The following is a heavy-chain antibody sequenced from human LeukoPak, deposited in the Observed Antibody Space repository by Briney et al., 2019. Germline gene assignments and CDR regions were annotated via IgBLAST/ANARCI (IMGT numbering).Heavy chain of an antibody. CDR2: IGGSGVGT. CDR3: AKDYNYLHSGSFFIPFDF. D-gene: IGHD1-26*01. Sequence: GGSLRLSCAASGFTFSRAAMTWVRQPPGKGLEWVATIGGSGVGTYYADSIKGRFNISRDNSKNTLYLQMNSLRTDDTAMYYCAKDYNYLHSGSFFIPFDFWGQGTLVTVSS. CDR1: GFTFSRAA. V-gene: IGHV3-23*01. J-gene: IGHJ4*02.